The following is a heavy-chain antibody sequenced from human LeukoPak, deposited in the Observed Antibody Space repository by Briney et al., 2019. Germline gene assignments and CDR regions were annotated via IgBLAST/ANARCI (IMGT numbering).Heavy chain of an antibody. Sequence: ASVKVSCKASGGTFSSYTISWVRQAPGQGLEWMGRIIPILGIANYARKFQGRVTITADKSTSTAYMELSSLRSEDTAVYYCARDLPNYDFWSAPRGAFDIWGQGTMVTVSS. J-gene: IGHJ3*02. CDR2: IIPILGIA. CDR1: GGTFSSYT. CDR3: ARDLPNYDFWSAPRGAFDI. V-gene: IGHV1-69*04. D-gene: IGHD3-3*01.